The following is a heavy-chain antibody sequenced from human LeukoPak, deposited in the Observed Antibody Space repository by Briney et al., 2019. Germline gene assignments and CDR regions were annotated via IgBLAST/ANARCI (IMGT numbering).Heavy chain of an antibody. D-gene: IGHD5-12*01. CDR3: WLMNDY. CDR1: GFTFSSYA. CDR2: ISYDGSNK. V-gene: IGHV3-30-3*01. J-gene: IGHJ4*02. Sequence: GRSLRLSCAASGFTFSSYAMHWVRQAPGKGLEWVAVISYDGSNKYYADSVKGRFTISRDNSKNTLYLQMNSLRAEDTAVYYCWLMNDYWGQGTLVTVSS.